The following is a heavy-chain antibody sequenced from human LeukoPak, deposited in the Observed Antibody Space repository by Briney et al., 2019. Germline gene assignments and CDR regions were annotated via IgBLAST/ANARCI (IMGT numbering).Heavy chain of an antibody. Sequence: ASVKVSCKASGYTFTGYYMHWVRQAPGQGLEWMERINPNSGGTNYAQKFQGRVTMTRDTSVSTAYMELSRLRSDDTAVYYCARDLRPRGYYYYMDVWGKGTTVTVSS. D-gene: IGHD6-6*01. J-gene: IGHJ6*03. CDR1: GYTFTGYY. CDR2: INPNSGGT. V-gene: IGHV1-2*06. CDR3: ARDLRPRGYYYYMDV.